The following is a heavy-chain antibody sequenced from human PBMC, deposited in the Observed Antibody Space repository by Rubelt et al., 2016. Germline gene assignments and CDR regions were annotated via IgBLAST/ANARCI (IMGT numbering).Heavy chain of an antibody. D-gene: IGHD3-10*01. J-gene: IGHJ4*02. CDR1: YG. CDR3: ARYMVRGIRTSYFDY. V-gene: IGHV1-18*01. CDR2: ISAYNGNT. Sequence: YGISWVRQAPGQGLEWMGWISAYNGNTNYAQKLQGRVTMTTDTSASTAYMELRSLRSDDTAVYYCARYMVRGIRTSYFDYWGQGTLVTVSS.